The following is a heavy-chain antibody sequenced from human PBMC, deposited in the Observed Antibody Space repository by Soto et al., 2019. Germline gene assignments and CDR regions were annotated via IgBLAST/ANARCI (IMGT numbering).Heavy chain of an antibody. V-gene: IGHV5-51*01. Sequence: GESLKISCKGSGYSFTSYWVGWVRQMPGKGLEWMGIIYPGDSDTRYSPSFQGQVTISADKSISTAYLQWSSLKASDTAMYYCARAPTADLATWWLDIWGQGTMVTVSS. CDR3: ARAPTADLATWWLDI. D-gene: IGHD2-8*02. CDR1: GYSFTSYW. CDR2: IYPGDSDT. J-gene: IGHJ3*02.